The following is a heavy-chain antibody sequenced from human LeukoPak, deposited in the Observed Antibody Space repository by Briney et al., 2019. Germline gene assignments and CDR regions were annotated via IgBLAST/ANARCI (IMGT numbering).Heavy chain of an antibody. D-gene: IGHD4-17*01. CDR1: GYTFTSYG. J-gene: IGHJ4*02. CDR3: ARAGYRVTTVTAPFDY. V-gene: IGHV1-18*04. Sequence: ASVKVSCKASGYTFTSYGISWGRQPPGQGLEWMGWISAYNGNTNYAQKLQGRVTMTTDTSTSTAYMELRSLRSDDTAMYYCARAGYRVTTVTAPFDYWGQGTLVTVSS. CDR2: ISAYNGNT.